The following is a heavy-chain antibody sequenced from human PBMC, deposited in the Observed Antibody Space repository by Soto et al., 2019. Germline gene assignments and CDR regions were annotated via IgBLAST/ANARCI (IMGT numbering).Heavy chain of an antibody. CDR1: GGTFSNYP. J-gene: IGHJ2*01. V-gene: IGHV1-69*12. CDR2: IIPIFGTV. D-gene: IGHD5-12*01. Sequence: QVQLVQSGAEVKKPVSSVKVSCKASGGTFSNYPISWVRQAPGQGLEWMGGIIPIFGTVNYAQKFQGRVTINADESTSSAYMELSSLRSEDTAVYYCARGNHRWLQLWYFDLWGRGTLVTVSS. CDR3: ARGNHRWLQLWYFDL.